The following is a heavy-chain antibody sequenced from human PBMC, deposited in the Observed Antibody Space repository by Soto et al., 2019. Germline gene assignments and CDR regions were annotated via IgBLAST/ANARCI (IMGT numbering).Heavy chain of an antibody. D-gene: IGHD2-15*01. V-gene: IGHV6-1*01. CDR1: GDSVSSNSAA. CDR3: ARESVVVVAATNWFDP. CDR2: TYYRSKWYN. Sequence: SQTLSLTCAISGDSVSSNSAAWNWIRQSPSRGLEWLGRTYYRSKWYNDYAVSVKIRITINPETSKNQFSLQLNSVTPEDTAVYYCARESVVVVAATNWFDPWGQGTLVTVSS. J-gene: IGHJ5*02.